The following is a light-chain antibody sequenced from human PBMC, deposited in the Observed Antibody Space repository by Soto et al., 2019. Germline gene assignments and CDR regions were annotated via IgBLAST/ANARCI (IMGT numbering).Light chain of an antibody. CDR1: QNISSY. J-gene: IGKJ1*01. Sequence: IVLTQSPVTLSLSPGERATLSCRASQNISSYLIWYQQKPGQAPRLLMYDASNRATGIPARFSGSGSGTDFTLTISSLEPEDLAVYYCQQRSNWPRTFGQGTKADIK. CDR2: DAS. V-gene: IGKV3-11*01. CDR3: QQRSNWPRT.